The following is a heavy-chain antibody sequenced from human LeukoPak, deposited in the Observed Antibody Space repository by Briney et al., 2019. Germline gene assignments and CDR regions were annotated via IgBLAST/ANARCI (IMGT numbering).Heavy chain of an antibody. CDR1: GYTFTDYF. V-gene: IGHV1/OR15-3*02. Sequence: GASVKVSCKASGYTFTDYFMNWMRQAPGQRLEWMGWINAGNGNTKYSQKLQGRVTITRDTSASTAYMQLSSLRSEDTAMYYCARGQFDPWGQGTLVTVSS. CDR2: INAGNGNT. J-gene: IGHJ5*02. CDR3: ARGQFDP.